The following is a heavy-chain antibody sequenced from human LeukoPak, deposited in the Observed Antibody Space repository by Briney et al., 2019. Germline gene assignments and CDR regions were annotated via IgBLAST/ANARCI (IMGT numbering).Heavy chain of an antibody. J-gene: IGHJ4*02. CDR2: ISSSGSTI. V-gene: IGHV3-48*03. D-gene: IGHD6-19*01. CDR1: GFTFSNYE. Sequence: PGGSLRLSCAASGFTFSNYEMNWVRQAPGKGLEWVSYISSSGSTIYYADSVKGRFTISRDNAKNSLYLQMNSLRAEDTAVYYCARDRRAVAYDYWGQGTLVTVSS. CDR3: ARDRRAVAYDY.